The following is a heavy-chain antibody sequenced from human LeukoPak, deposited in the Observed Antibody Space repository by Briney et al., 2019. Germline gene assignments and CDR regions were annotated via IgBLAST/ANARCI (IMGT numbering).Heavy chain of an antibody. J-gene: IGHJ6*03. CDR2: MNPNSGNT. CDR1: GYTFTSYD. Sequence: GASVKVSCKASGYTFTSYDTNWVRQATGRGLEWMGWMNPNSGNTGYAQKFQGRVTMTRNTSISTAYMELRSLRSDDTAVYYCARESHGGNFNLGYYYMDVWGKGTTVTISS. CDR3: ARESHGGNFNLGYYYMDV. D-gene: IGHD4-23*01. V-gene: IGHV1-8*01.